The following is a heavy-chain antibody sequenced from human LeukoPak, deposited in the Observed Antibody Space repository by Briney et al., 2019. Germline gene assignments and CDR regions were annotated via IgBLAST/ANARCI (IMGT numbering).Heavy chain of an antibody. D-gene: IGHD3-3*01. J-gene: IGHJ4*02. CDR2: ISGSGGST. CDR3: ATWGFWSAPPDY. CDR1: GFTFSSYA. V-gene: IGHV3-23*01. Sequence: GGSLRLSCAASGFTFSSYAMSWVRQAPGKGLEWVSAISGSGGSTYYADSVKGRFTISRDNSKNILYLQMNGLRAEDTAVYYCATWGFWSAPPDYWGQGTLVTVSS.